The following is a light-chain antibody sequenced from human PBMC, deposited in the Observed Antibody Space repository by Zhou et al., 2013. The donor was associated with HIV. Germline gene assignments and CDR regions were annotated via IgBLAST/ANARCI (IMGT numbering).Light chain of an antibody. CDR3: QQYSRLRT. Sequence: DIQMTQSPSSLSASVGDRVTITCRASQSISSYLNWYQQKPGKAPKLLIYAASSLQSGVPSRFSGSGSGTEFTLTISSLQPDDSATYYCQQYSRLRTFGQGTKVEIK. V-gene: IGKV1-39*01. CDR1: QSISSY. J-gene: IGKJ1*01. CDR2: AAS.